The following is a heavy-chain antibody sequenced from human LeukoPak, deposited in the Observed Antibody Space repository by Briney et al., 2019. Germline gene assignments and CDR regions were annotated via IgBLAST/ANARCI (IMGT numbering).Heavy chain of an antibody. CDR1: GGTFSSYA. Sequence: SVKVSCKASGGTFSSYAISWVRQAPGQGLEWMGRIIPILGIANYAQKFQGRVTITADKSTSTAYMELSSLRSEDTAVYYCAKSSRGPRYLEYFQHWGQGTLVTVSS. CDR2: IIPILGIA. J-gene: IGHJ1*01. V-gene: IGHV1-69*04. CDR3: AKSSRGPRYLEYFQH. D-gene: IGHD1-1*01.